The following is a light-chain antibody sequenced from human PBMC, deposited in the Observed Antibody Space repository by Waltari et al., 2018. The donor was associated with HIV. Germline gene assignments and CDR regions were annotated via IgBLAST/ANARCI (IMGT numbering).Light chain of an antibody. V-gene: IGKV3-11*01. CDR2: DAS. J-gene: IGKJ4*01. CDR3: QHRTTWPPT. Sequence: EIFLTQSPAILSVSPGETATLSCRVSQSVQEFLAWYQRRPGQVPRLVVYDASKRAAGVPDRFSGSGFGTDVTLTISGLEPEDVALYYCQHRTTWPPTFGGGTRVEIE. CDR1: QSVQEF.